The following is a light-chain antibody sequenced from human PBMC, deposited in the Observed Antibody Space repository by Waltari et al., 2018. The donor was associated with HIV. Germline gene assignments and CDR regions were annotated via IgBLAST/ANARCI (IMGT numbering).Light chain of an antibody. CDR1: ASPKPY. J-gene: IGLJ1*01. Sequence: SSELTQPPSVSVSPGQTARITCAGDASPKPYTHWFQQKPGQAPVVVIHKNTERPSGRPERFAADRSGTTVKLTITGVQTDDEADYYCLAADTSGTYVFGPGTTVTVL. CDR2: KNT. CDR3: LAADTSGTYV. V-gene: IGLV3-25*03.